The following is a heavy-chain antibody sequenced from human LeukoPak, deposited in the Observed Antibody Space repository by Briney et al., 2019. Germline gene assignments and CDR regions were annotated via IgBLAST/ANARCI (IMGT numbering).Heavy chain of an antibody. D-gene: IGHD3-10*01. J-gene: IGHJ4*02. V-gene: IGHV1-18*01. CDR1: GYTFTSYG. CDR2: ISAYNGNT. Sequence: GSVKVSCMASGYTFTSYGISWVRQAPGQGLEWMGWISAYNGNTNYAQTLQGRVTMTTDTTTNTAYMELRSLRSDDTAGYYCAREVKDYYGSGSYYRDYWGQGTLVTVSS. CDR3: AREVKDYYGSGSYYRDY.